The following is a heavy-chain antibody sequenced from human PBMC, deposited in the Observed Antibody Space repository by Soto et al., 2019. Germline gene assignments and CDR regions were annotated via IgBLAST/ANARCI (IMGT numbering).Heavy chain of an antibody. Sequence: ASVKVSCKASGGTFNRNTISWVRQAPGQGLEWLGRINPKSGGTSTAQKFQGWVTMTTDTSISTASMELTRLTSDDTAVYYCARGYYDRTGYYPIDYWGPGTLVTVSS. J-gene: IGHJ4*02. V-gene: IGHV1-2*04. CDR1: GGTFNRNT. CDR2: INPKSGGT. CDR3: ARGYYDRTGYYPIDY. D-gene: IGHD3-22*01.